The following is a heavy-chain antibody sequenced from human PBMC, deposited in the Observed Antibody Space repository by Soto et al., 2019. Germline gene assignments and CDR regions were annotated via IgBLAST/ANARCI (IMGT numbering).Heavy chain of an antibody. CDR2: IYYSGST. V-gene: IGHV4-59*01. CDR3: ASRHTVPHSFDY. CDR1: GGSISSYY. J-gene: IGHJ4*02. D-gene: IGHD4-17*01. Sequence: PSETLSLTCTVSGGSISSYYWSWIRQPPGKGQEWIGYIYYSGSTNYNPSLKSRVTISVDTSKNQFSLKLSSVTAAYTAVYYGASRHTVPHSFDYWGQGTLVTVSS.